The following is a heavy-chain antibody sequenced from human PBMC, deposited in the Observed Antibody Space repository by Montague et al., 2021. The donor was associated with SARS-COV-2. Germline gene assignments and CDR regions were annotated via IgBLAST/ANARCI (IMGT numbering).Heavy chain of an antibody. CDR2: INHSGSS. CDR3: ARDMRMVANVVVVVDAVVDGFDI. J-gene: IGHJ3*02. CDR1: GGSFTGYY. D-gene: IGHD2-15*01. Sequence: SETLSLTCAVYGGSFTGYYWTWIRQPPGKGLEWIGEINHSGSSNYNPSLESRVTMSVDTSRNQFSLKLSSVTAADTAVYYCARDMRMVANVVVVVDAVVDGFDIWGQGTMVTVSS. V-gene: IGHV4-34*01.